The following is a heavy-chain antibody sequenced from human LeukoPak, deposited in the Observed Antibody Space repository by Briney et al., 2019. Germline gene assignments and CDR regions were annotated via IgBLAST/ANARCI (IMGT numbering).Heavy chain of an antibody. J-gene: IGHJ6*03. V-gene: IGHV3-30*18. CDR1: GFTFSSYG. CDR2: ISYDGSNK. D-gene: IGHD1-26*01. CDR3: AKEAIQWATALYYMDV. Sequence: GGSLRLSCAASGFTFSSYGMHWVRQAPGKGLEWVAVISYDGSNKYYADSVKGRFTISRDNSKNTLYLQMNSLRAEDTAVYYCAKEAIQWATALYYMDVWGKGTTVTVSS.